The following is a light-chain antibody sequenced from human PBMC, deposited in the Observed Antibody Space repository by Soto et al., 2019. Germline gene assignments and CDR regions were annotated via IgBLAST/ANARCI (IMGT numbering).Light chain of an antibody. V-gene: IGKV1-39*01. CDR3: QHSYSTPT. CDR2: AAS. CDR1: QSTSSY. J-gene: IGKJ2*01. Sequence: DIQMTQSPSSLSASVGDRVTITSQASQSTSSYLNWYQQKPGKAPKLLIYAASSLQSGLPSRFSGSVSGTDFTLTISSLQPEDFATYYCQHSYSTPTFGQGTKMEIK.